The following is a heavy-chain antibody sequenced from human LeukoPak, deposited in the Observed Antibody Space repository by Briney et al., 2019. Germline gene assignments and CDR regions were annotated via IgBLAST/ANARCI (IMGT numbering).Heavy chain of an antibody. D-gene: IGHD6-19*01. CDR1: GYTFTIYS. J-gene: IGHJ4*02. V-gene: IGHV1-18*01. CDR3: ARALYSSGCDY. CDR2: ISAYNANT. Sequence: ASVKVSCKASGYTFTIYSISWLRQAPGEGLEWMGWISAYNANTNYAQKFHGRVTMTTDTSTSTAYMELRSLRSDDTAVYYCARALYSSGCDYWGQGTLVTVSS.